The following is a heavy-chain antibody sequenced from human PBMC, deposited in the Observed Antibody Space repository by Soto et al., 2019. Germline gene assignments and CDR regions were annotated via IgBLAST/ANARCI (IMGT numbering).Heavy chain of an antibody. Sequence: GASVKVSCKASGYTFTSYYMHWVRQAPGQGLEWMGIINPSGGSTSYAQKFQGRVTMTRDTSTSTVCMELSSLRSEDTAVYYCARVYCSGGSCYEFDYWGQGTLVTVSS. CDR3: ARVYCSGGSCYEFDY. CDR2: INPSGGST. V-gene: IGHV1-46*01. J-gene: IGHJ4*02. D-gene: IGHD2-15*01. CDR1: GYTFTSYY.